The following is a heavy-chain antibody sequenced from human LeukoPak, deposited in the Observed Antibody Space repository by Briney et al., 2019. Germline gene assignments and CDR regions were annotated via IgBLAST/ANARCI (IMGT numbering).Heavy chain of an antibody. CDR1: GFTFSRYW. D-gene: IGHD3-3*01. CDR3: AGTHYDFWSGYPDY. J-gene: IGHJ4*02. V-gene: IGHV3-7*01. Sequence: SGGSLRLSCAASGFTFSRYWMTWVRQAPGKGLEWVANIKEDGSEKYYVDSVKGRSTISRDNAKNSLYLQMSGLRAEDTAVYYCAGTHYDFWSGYPDYWGQGTLVTVSS. CDR2: IKEDGSEK.